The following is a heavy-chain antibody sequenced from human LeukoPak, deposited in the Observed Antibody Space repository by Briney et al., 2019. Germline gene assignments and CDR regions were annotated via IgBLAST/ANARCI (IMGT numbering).Heavy chain of an antibody. J-gene: IGHJ4*02. CDR1: GFTFSSYW. V-gene: IGHV3-7*01. Sequence: GGSLRLSCAASGFTFSSYWMSWVRQAPGKGLEWVANIKQDGSEEYYVDSVKGRFTISRDNAKNSLYLQMNSLRAEDTAVYYCAREYSSGRYYFDYWGQGTLVTVSS. CDR3: AREYSSGRYYFDY. CDR2: IKQDGSEE. D-gene: IGHD6-19*01.